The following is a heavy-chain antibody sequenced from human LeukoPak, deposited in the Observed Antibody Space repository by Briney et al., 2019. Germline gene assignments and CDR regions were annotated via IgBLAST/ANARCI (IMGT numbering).Heavy chain of an antibody. CDR3: AREKVGYSRPLAFDI. J-gene: IGHJ3*02. D-gene: IGHD6-13*01. CDR1: GFTFSSYS. V-gene: IGHV3-21*01. CDR2: ISSSSSYT. Sequence: PGGSLRLSCAASGFTFSSYSTNWVRQAPGKGLEWVSSISSSSSYTYYADSVKGRFTISRDNAKNSLYLQMNSLRAEDTAVYYCAREKVGYSRPLAFDIGGQGTMVTVSS.